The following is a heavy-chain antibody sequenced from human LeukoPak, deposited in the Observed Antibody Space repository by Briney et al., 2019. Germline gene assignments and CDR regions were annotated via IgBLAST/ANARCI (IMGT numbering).Heavy chain of an antibody. CDR2: INHTGST. CDR3: ARGGFSYYHGSGSHPY. J-gene: IGHJ4*02. Sequence: PSETLSLTCAVYGGPFSGYYWSWIRQPPGKGLEWIGEINHTGSTNYNPSLKRRVTISVDTSKNQLSLKLSSVTAADTAVYYRARGGFSYYHGSGSHPYWGQGALVTVSS. CDR1: GGPFSGYY. D-gene: IGHD3-10*01. V-gene: IGHV4-34*01.